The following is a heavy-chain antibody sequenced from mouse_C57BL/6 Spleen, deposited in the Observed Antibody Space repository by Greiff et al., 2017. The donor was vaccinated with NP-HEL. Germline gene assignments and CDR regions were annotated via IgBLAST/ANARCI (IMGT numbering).Heavy chain of an antibody. CDR2: IDPETGGT. CDR3: FPYYYGSSLAWFAY. J-gene: IGHJ3*01. Sequence: QVHVKQSGAELVRPGASVTLSCKASGYTFTDYEMHWVKQTPVHGLEWIGAIDPETGGTAYNQKFKGKAILTADKSSSTAYMELRSLTSEDSAVYYCFPYYYGSSLAWFAYWGQGTLVTVSA. V-gene: IGHV1-15*01. CDR1: GYTFTDYE. D-gene: IGHD1-1*01.